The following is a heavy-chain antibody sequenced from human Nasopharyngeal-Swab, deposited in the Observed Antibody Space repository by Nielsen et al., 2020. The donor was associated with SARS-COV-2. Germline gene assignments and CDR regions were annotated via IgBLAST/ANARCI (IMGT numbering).Heavy chain of an antibody. V-gene: IGHV6-1*01. D-gene: IGHD6-19*01. CDR3: SRGTGYSSGWYESGFDY. CDR2: TYYRSKWYN. J-gene: IGHJ4*02. Sequence: SQTLSLTCAISGDSVSSHRAAWNWIRQSPSRGLEWLGRTYYRSKWYNDYAVSVKSRITINPDTSKNQFSLQLNSVTPEDTAVYYCSRGTGYSSGWYESGFDYWGQGTLVTVSS. CDR1: GDSVSSHRAA.